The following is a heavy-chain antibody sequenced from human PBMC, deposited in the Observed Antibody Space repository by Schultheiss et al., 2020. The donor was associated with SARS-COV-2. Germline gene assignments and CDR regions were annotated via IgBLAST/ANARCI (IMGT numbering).Heavy chain of an antibody. CDR3: ARDLSRQYAS. Sequence: GSLRLSCAVYGGSFSGYYWSWIRQPPGKGLEWIGEINHSGSTNYNPSLKSRVTISVDTSKNQFSLKLSSVTAADTAVYYCARDLSRQYASWGQGTLVTVSS. CDR1: GGSFSGYY. D-gene: IGHD2-8*01. V-gene: IGHV4-34*01. J-gene: IGHJ4*02. CDR2: INHSGST.